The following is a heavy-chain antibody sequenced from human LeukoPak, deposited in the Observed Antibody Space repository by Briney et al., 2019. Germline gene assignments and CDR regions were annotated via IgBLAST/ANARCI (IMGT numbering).Heavy chain of an antibody. J-gene: IGHJ4*02. CDR3: VRVYCGKGFDS. CDR2: IHYSGST. D-gene: IGHD4-23*01. Sequence: SETLSLTCTVSGGSISDGDYYWSWIRQPPGKGLECIGYIHYSGSTHYNPSLSSRVIMSTHTSRNQLSLKLNSVTASDTAVYYCVRVYCGKGFDSWGQGTLVTVSS. CDR1: GGSISDGDYY. V-gene: IGHV4-30-4*08.